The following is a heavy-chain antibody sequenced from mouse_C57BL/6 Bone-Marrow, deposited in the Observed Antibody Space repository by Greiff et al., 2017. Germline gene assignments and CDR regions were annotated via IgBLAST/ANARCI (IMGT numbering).Heavy chain of an antibody. V-gene: IGHV3-6*01. CDR2: ISYDGSN. CDR3: ARGYDGAWFAY. Sequence: EVQLVESGPGLVKPSQSLSLTCSVTGYSITSGYYWNWIRQFPGNKLEWMGYISYDGSNNYNPSLKNRISITRDTSKNQFFLKLNSVTTEDTATYYCARGYDGAWFAYWGQGTLVTVSA. D-gene: IGHD2-12*01. J-gene: IGHJ3*01. CDR1: GYSITSGYY.